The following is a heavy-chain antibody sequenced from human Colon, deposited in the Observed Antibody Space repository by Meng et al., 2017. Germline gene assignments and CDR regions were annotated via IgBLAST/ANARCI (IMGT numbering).Heavy chain of an antibody. CDR2: VLYDGSNT. CDR3: AKEIFQQLGAFDS. V-gene: IGHV3-30*18. D-gene: IGHD3-3*01. Sequence: QVHLVESGGGVVHPGGSLRRSCAASGFTFSKFGIHWVRQAPGKGLEWVSDVLYDGSNTYYADSVKGRFTISRDNTNNTVYLHMSSLRPEDTAIYYCAKEIFQQLGAFDSWGQGTLVTVSS. CDR1: GFTFSKFG. J-gene: IGHJ4*02.